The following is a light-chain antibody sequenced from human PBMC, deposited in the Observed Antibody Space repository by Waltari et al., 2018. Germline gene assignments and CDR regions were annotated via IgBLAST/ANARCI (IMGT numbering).Light chain of an antibody. Sequence: DIQMTQSPSSLSASVGDRVTITCRASQSISSYLNWNQQKPGKAPKVLISAASSLQSGVPSRFSGSGSGTDFTLTISSLQPEDFATYYCQQSYSTPWTFGQGTKVEIK. CDR2: AAS. J-gene: IGKJ1*01. CDR1: QSISSY. V-gene: IGKV1-39*01. CDR3: QQSYSTPWT.